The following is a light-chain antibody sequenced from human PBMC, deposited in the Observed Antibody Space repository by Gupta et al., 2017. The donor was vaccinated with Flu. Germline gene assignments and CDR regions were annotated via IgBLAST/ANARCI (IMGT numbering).Light chain of an antibody. CDR3: GSRPSSGNNWM. V-gene: IGLV3-19*01. Sequence: GQAPVLLIYDKDKRPSGIPDRFSGDSSGTTGSLTITGAQAEDEADYYCGSRPSSGNNWMFGGGTKLTVL. CDR2: DKD. J-gene: IGLJ3*02.